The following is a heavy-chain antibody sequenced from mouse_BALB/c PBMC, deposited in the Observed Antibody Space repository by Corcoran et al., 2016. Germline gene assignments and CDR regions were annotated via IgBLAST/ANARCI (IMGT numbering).Heavy chain of an antibody. CDR3: ARRGGNYVSYFDV. D-gene: IGHD2-1*01. Sequence: EVQLQQSGAELVKPGASVKLSCTASGFNIKDTYMHWVKQRPEQGLEWIGRIDPANGNTKYDPKFQGKATITADTSSNTAYLQLSSLTSEDTAVYYCARRGGNYVSYFDVWGAGTTVTVSS. CDR2: IDPANGNT. CDR1: GFNIKDTY. V-gene: IGHV14-3*02. J-gene: IGHJ1*01.